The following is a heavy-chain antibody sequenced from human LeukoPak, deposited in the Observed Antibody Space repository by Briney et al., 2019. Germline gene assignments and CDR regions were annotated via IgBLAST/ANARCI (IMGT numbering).Heavy chain of an antibody. D-gene: IGHD1-7*01. V-gene: IGHV3-33*01. CDR1: GFSFSSHG. CDR3: ARDITGTAFYYYYMDV. CDR2: IWYDGSKK. J-gene: IGHJ6*03. Sequence: GGSLRLSCAASGFSFSSHGFFWVRQAPGKGLEWVALIWYDGSKKLYADSVKGRFTISRDDSKNTLFLQMNSLRDEDTAVYHCARDITGTAFYYYYMDVWGKGTTVTVSS.